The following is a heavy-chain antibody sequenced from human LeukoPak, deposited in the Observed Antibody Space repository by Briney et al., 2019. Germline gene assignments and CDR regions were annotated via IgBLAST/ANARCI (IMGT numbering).Heavy chain of an antibody. Sequence: ASVRVSCKTSGYKFLSHGISWVRQAPGQGLEWLGWIRADNGDTRFAQKFQGRFTMTTDTSTSAAHMELRSLRSDDTAVYYCARDWPTVIADFWGQGTLVTVSS. CDR2: IRADNGDT. V-gene: IGHV1-18*04. CDR3: ARDWPTVIADF. CDR1: GYKFLSHG. J-gene: IGHJ1*01. D-gene: IGHD4-11*01.